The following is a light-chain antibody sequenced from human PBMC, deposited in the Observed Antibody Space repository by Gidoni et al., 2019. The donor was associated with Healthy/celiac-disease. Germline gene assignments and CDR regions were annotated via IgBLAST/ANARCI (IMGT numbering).Light chain of an antibody. CDR2: DAS. CDR3: QQRSKWPPGT. CDR1: QSVTSY. J-gene: IGKJ4*01. V-gene: IGKV3-11*01. Sequence: EIVLTHSPDTLSLSPEERATLSCRASQSVTSYLAWYQQKPGQAPRLLIYDASNRATGIPARFSGSGSGTDFTRTISSLEPEDFAVYYCQQRSKWPPGTLGGGTKVEIK.